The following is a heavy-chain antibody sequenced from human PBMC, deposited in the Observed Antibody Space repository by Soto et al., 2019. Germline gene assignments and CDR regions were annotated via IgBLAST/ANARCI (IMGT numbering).Heavy chain of an antibody. CDR1: GFTFSSYG. Sequence: QVQLVESGGGVVQPGRSLRLSCAASGFTFSSYGMHWVRQAPGKGLEWVAVIWYDGSNKYYADSVKGRFTISRDNSKNTLYLQMNSLRAEDTAVYYCARDPPMVRTYTGYYYYGMDVWGQGTTVTVSS. J-gene: IGHJ6*02. CDR2: IWYDGSNK. V-gene: IGHV3-33*01. D-gene: IGHD3-10*01. CDR3: ARDPPMVRTYTGYYYYGMDV.